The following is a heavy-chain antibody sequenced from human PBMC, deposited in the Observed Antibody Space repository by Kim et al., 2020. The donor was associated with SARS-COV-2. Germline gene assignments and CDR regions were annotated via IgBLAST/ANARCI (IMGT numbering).Heavy chain of an antibody. CDR3: AKGHDWFGVD. J-gene: IGHJ4*02. Sequence: GGSLRLSCAGSGFSFSTYVMIWVRQAPGRGLAWVSGITSSGDQTYYSDSVKGRFTISRDNSKNTLSLQMNDLGAQDTAVYYCAKGHDWFGVDWGKGTLVT. D-gene: IGHD3-9*01. CDR2: ITSSGDQT. CDR1: GFSFSTYV. V-gene: IGHV3-23*01.